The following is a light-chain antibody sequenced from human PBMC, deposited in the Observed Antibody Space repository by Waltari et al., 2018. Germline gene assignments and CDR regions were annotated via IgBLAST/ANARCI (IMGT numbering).Light chain of an antibody. J-gene: IGKJ4*01. V-gene: IGKV3-15*01. CDR2: DAS. CDR3: QQYNDWPPELT. Sequence: ETLMTQSPATLSVSPGERATLSCRVSQSVSRKLAWYQQKPGQAPRLLIFDASIRATGTPARFSGSGSGTEFTLTISSLQSEDFAVYYCQQYNDWPPELTFGGGTKVEIK. CDR1: QSVSRK.